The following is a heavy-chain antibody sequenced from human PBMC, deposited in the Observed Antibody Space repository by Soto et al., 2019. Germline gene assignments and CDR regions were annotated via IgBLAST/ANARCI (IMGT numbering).Heavy chain of an antibody. V-gene: IGHV4-31*03. Sequence: QVQLQESGPGLVKPSQTLSLICTVSVGSISSGGYSWTWIRQPPGKGLEWMGYINDSGGTRYNPSLKRRLTMSVDKSNNQFTLRVSSVTAADTADYYCARGLSDYDYWGQGTLVAVSS. CDR1: VGSISSGGYS. J-gene: IGHJ4*02. CDR3: ARGLSDYDY. CDR2: INDSGGT. D-gene: IGHD1-26*01.